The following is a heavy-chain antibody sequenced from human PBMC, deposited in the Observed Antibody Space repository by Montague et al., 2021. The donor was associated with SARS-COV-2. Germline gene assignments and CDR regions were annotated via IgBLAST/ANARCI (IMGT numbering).Heavy chain of an antibody. Sequence: SLRLSCATFGFSFINHGMSWVRQAPGKGLEWVSAIDSLGTGTYYADSVKGRFTISRDNSKNTLYLQMNSLRAEDTAVYYCARDGSSSWFVYFDYWGQGTLVTVSS. D-gene: IGHD6-13*01. CDR3: ARDGSSSWFVYFDY. CDR1: GFSFINHG. J-gene: IGHJ4*02. V-gene: IGHV3-23*01. CDR2: IDSLGTGT.